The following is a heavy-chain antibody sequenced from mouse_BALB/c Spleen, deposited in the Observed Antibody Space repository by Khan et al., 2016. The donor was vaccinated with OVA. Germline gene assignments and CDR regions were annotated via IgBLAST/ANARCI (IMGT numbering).Heavy chain of an antibody. CDR1: GFTFSGFG. CDR2: ISSGSNTI. Sequence: EVELVESGGGLVQTGGSRKLSCAASGFTFSGFGMHWVRQAPEKGLEWVAYISSGSNTIYYADTLKGRFTISRDNPKNTLFLQMTSLRSEDTAMYYCARTGYYYFDYWGQGTTLTVSS. D-gene: IGHD2-3*01. J-gene: IGHJ2*01. CDR3: ARTGYYYFDY. V-gene: IGHV5-17*02.